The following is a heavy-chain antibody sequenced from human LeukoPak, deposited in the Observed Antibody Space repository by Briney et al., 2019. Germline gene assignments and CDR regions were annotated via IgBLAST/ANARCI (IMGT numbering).Heavy chain of an antibody. CDR2: INPNSGGT. D-gene: IGHD5-18*01. J-gene: IGHJ4*02. CDR1: GYTFTSYY. CDR3: ARDIRGYSYGYRLDY. Sequence: GASVKVSCKASGYTFTSYYMHWVRQAPGQGLEWMGWINPNSGGTNYAQKFQGRVTMTRDTSISTAYMELSRLRSDDTAVYYCARDIRGYSYGYRLDYWGQGTLVTVSS. V-gene: IGHV1-2*02.